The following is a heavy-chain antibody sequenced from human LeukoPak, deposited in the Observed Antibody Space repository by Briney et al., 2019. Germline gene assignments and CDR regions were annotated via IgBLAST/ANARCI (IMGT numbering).Heavy chain of an antibody. V-gene: IGHV1-46*01. CDR1: GYTFTSYY. CDR2: INPSGGST. Sequence: GASVKVSCKASGYTFTSYYMHWVRQAPGQGLEWMGIINPSGGSTSYAQKFQGRVTMTRDTSTSTVYMELSGLRSEDTAVYYCARRRRKEPFDYWGQGTLVTVSS. J-gene: IGHJ4*02. CDR3: ARRRRKEPFDY.